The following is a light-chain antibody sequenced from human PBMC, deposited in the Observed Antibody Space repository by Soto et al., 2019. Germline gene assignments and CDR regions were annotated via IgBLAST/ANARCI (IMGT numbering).Light chain of an antibody. CDR3: HQYDSSPALT. J-gene: IGKJ4*01. CDR2: GAS. CDR1: QSVTSSY. Sequence: DIVLTQSPGPLSLSPGERATLSCRASQSVTSSYFAWYQQKPGQAPRLLIYGASSRATGIPDRLSGSGSGTDFTLSILRLEPVAFAVYYGHQYDSSPALTVGGGTKVEIK. V-gene: IGKV3-20*01.